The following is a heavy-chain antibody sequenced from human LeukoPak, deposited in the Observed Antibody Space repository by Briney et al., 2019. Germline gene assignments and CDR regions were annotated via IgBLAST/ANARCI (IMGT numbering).Heavy chain of an antibody. J-gene: IGHJ5*02. CDR3: ASTVVVPAARWFDP. V-gene: IGHV4-34*01. CDR1: GGSISSYY. D-gene: IGHD2-2*01. Sequence: SETLSLTCTVSGGSISSYYWSWIRQPPGKGPEWIGEINHSGSTNYNPSLKSRVTISVDTSKNQFSLKLSSVTAADTAVYYCASTVVVPAARWFDPWGQGTLVTVSS. CDR2: INHSGST.